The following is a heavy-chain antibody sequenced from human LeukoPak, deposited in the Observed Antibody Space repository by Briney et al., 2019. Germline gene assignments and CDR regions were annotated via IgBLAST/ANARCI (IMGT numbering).Heavy chain of an antibody. CDR1: GFTFVSYG. V-gene: IGHV3-30*18. D-gene: IGHD6-19*01. J-gene: IGHJ4*02. CDR3: AKDGGYDVVDY. Sequence: PGGSLRLSCAASGFTFVSYGVNWVRQAPGKGLEGVAFISYDGSNKYYADSVKGRFTISRDNSKNTLYLQMNSLRAEDTAVYYCAKDGGYDVVDYWGQGTLVTVSS. CDR2: ISYDGSNK.